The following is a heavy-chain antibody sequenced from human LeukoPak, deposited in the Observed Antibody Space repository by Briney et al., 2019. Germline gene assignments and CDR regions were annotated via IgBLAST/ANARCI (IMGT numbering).Heavy chain of an antibody. J-gene: IGHJ2*01. V-gene: IGHV3-23*01. CDR1: GFTFSSYA. Sequence: PGGSLRLSCAASGFTFSSYAMSWVRQAPGKGLEWVSAISGSGGSTYYADSVKGRFTISRDNSKNTLYLQMNSLRAEDTAVYYCAKVPKGDCGGDCGPDWYFDLWGRGTLVTVSS. CDR2: ISGSGGST. CDR3: AKVPKGDCGGDCGPDWYFDL. D-gene: IGHD2-21*02.